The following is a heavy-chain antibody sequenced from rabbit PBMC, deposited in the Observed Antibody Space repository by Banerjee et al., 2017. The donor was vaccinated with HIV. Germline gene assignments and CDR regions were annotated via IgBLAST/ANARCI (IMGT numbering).Heavy chain of an antibody. J-gene: IGHJ4*01. CDR1: GIDFSSYYY. CDR2: IYTGSGST. V-gene: IGHV1S40*01. D-gene: IGHD6-1*01. Sequence: QSLEESGGDLVKPGASLTLTCKASGIDFSSYYYMCWVRQAPGKGLEWIGCIYTGSGSTYYASWAKGRFTISKTSSTTVTLQMTSLTAADTATYFCARGTYGYAGYAYATNLWGPGTLVTVS. CDR3: ARGTYGYAGYAYATNL.